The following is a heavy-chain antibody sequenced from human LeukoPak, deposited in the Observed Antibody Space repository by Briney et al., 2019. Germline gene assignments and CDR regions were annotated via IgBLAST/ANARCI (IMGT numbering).Heavy chain of an antibody. CDR1: GYTFTSYG. CDR2: ISAYNGNT. Sequence: ASVKVSCKASGYTFTSYGISWVRQAPGQGLEWMGWISAYNGNTNYAQKLQGRVTMTTDTSTSTAYMELRSLRSEDTAVYYCARIGRAVAGFYYYYGMDVWGQGTTVTVSS. V-gene: IGHV1-18*01. J-gene: IGHJ6*02. D-gene: IGHD6-19*01. CDR3: ARIGRAVAGFYYYYGMDV.